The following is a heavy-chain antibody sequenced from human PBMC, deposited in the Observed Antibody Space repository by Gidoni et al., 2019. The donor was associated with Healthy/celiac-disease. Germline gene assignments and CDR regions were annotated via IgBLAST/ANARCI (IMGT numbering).Heavy chain of an antibody. CDR1: GGSIRSSSYY. Sequence: QLQLQESGPGLVKPSETLSLTCTVSGGSIRSSSYYWGWIRQPPGKGLEWIGSIYYSGSTYYNPSLKSRVTISVDTSKNQFSLKLSSVTAADTAVYYCARPPLRGSQDAFDIWGQGTMVTVSS. CDR3: ARPPLRGSQDAFDI. J-gene: IGHJ3*02. CDR2: IYYSGST. V-gene: IGHV4-39*01. D-gene: IGHD6-19*01.